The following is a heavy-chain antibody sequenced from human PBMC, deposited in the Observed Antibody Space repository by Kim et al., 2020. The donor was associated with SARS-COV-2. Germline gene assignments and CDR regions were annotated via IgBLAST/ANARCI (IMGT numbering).Heavy chain of an antibody. J-gene: IGHJ4*02. Sequence: NPSLKSRVTISVDTSKNQFSLKLSSVTAADTAVYYCARLGPNVVVPYFDYWGQGTLVTVSS. D-gene: IGHD2-2*01. V-gene: IGHV4-39*01. CDR3: ARLGPNVVVPYFDY.